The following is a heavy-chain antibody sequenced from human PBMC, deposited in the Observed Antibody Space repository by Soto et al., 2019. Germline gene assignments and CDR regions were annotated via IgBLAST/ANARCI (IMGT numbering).Heavy chain of an antibody. Sequence: GGSLRLSCAASGFTFSSYAMSWVRQAPGKGLEWVSAISGSGGSTYYADSVKGRFTISRDNSKNTLYLQMNSLRAEDTAVYYCTSIRTQAAQLSLAFDIWGQGTMVTVSS. J-gene: IGHJ3*02. CDR3: TSIRTQAAQLSLAFDI. CDR1: GFTFSSYA. D-gene: IGHD3-16*02. V-gene: IGHV3-23*01. CDR2: ISGSGGST.